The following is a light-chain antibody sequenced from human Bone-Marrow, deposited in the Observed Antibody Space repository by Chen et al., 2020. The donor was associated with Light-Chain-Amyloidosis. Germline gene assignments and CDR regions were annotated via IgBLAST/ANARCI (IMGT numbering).Light chain of an antibody. J-gene: IGLJ2*01. Sequence: SYELTQPPSVSVAPGQTASITCSGDDLPTKYAYGYQQKPGQAPVLVINRDTERPSGISERFSGSSSVTTATLTISGVQAEDEADYHCQSADSSGSYEVIFGGGTKLTVL. V-gene: IGLV3-25*03. CDR3: QSADSSGSYEVI. CDR1: DLPTKY. CDR2: RDT.